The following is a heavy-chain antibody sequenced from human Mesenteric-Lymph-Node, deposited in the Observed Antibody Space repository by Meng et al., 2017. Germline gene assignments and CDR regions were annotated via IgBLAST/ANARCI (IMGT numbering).Heavy chain of an antibody. CDR2: IYWDDDK. CDR3: ARLGVPAAIGYFDY. J-gene: IGHJ4*02. D-gene: IGHD2-2*01. CDR1: GFSLSTSGVG. V-gene: IGHV2-5*02. Sequence: SGPTLVKPTQTLTLTCTFSGFSLSTSGVGVGWIRQPPGKALEWLALIYWDDDKRYSPSLKSRLTITKDTSKNQVVLTMTNMDPVDTATYYCARLGVPAAIGYFDYWGQGTLVTVSS.